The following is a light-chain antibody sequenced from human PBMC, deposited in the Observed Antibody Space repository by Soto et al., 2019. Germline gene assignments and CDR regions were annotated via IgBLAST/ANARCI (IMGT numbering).Light chain of an antibody. CDR1: SSEVGGYNY. J-gene: IGLJ1*01. CDR2: EVS. Sequence: QSVLTQPPSASGSPGQSVTISCTGTSSEVGGYNYVSWYQQHPGKAPKLMIYEVSKRPSGVPDRFSDSKSGSTASLTVSGLQAEDEADYYCSSYAGSNNLIFGTGTKVTVL. CDR3: SSYAGSNNLI. V-gene: IGLV2-8*01.